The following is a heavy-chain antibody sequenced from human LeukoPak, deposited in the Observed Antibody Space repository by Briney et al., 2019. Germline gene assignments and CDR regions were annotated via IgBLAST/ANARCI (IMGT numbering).Heavy chain of an antibody. CDR1: GFTFTSSA. J-gene: IGHJ6*01. D-gene: IGHD3-10*01. CDR2: IVVGGGNT. CDR3: AADSRWFGELLYPYGMDV. V-gene: IGHV1-58*02. Sequence: SGKVSCKASGFTFTSSAMQWVRQARGQRLEWIGGIVVGGGNTNYGQRLKESVNITRAMSPSTDSMELSSLRSEDTAVYYCAADSRWFGELLYPYGMDVSGQGTTVTVSS.